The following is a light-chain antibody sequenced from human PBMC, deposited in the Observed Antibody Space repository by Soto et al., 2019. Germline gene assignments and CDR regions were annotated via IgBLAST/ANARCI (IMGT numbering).Light chain of an antibody. J-gene: IGKJ2*01. CDR1: QSVNSNY. Sequence: EIVLTQSPGTLSLSPGERAILSCRASQSVNSNYLAWYQQKPGQAPRLLIYGASSRATGVPNRFSGSGSGTDFTLTICSLEPEDFAVYYCHQYGLSPRHPFGQGTKLEIK. V-gene: IGKV3-20*01. CDR2: GAS. CDR3: HQYGLSPRHP.